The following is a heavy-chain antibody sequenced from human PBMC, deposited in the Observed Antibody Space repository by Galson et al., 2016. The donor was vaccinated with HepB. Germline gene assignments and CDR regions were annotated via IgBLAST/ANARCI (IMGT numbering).Heavy chain of an antibody. CDR3: GKETGYSRGWTD. CDR1: GFTFRNFA. V-gene: IGHV3-23*01. Sequence: SLRLSCAASGFTFRNFAMSWVRQAPGKGLEWVSSISASGGTTFYADSVKGQFNISRDNSRNALFLQMDRLRVEDTAIYYCGKETGYSRGWTDWGQGTLVTVSS. J-gene: IGHJ4*02. CDR2: ISASGGTT. D-gene: IGHD6-19*01.